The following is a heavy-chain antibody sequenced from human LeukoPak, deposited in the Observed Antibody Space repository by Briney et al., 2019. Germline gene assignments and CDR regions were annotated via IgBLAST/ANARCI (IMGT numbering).Heavy chain of an antibody. CDR3: AKDMSSSWYAFDY. CDR2: ISYDGSNK. J-gene: IGHJ4*02. CDR1: GFTFSSYG. Sequence: PGGSLRLSCAASGFTFSSYGMHWVRQAPGKGLEGVAVISYDGSNKYYADSVKGRFTISRDNSKNTLYLQMNSRRAEDTAVYYCAKDMSSSWYAFDYWGQGTLVTVSS. V-gene: IGHV3-30*18. D-gene: IGHD6-13*01.